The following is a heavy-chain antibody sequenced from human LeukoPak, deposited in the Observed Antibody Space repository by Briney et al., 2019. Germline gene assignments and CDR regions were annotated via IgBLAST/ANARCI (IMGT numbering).Heavy chain of an antibody. J-gene: IGHJ4*02. Sequence: GGSLRLSCAASGFTFSSYSMNWVRQAPGKGLEWVSYISSSSSTIYYADSVKGRFTISRDNAKNSLYLQMNSLRVEDTAVYYCAVQVVVAAIRTGGWGQGTLVTVSS. D-gene: IGHD2-15*01. CDR3: AVQVVVAAIRTGG. CDR1: GFTFSSYS. V-gene: IGHV3-48*01. CDR2: ISSSSSTI.